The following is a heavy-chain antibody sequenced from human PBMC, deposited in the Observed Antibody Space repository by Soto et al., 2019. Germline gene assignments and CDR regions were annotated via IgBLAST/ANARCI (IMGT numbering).Heavy chain of an antibody. D-gene: IGHD2-21*02. CDR2: IHYSGSV. CDR3: AREDDGGDRDYYGLDV. J-gene: IGHJ6*02. Sequence: SXTLSLTFTVSGGSISIEYYHWTWIRQAAGKGLEWIGYIHYSGSVHYNPSLQSRLTMSVDTSKNLFSLKLSSVTAADTAVYFCAREDDGGDRDYYGLDVWGQGTTVTVSS. V-gene: IGHV4-30-4*01. CDR1: GGSISIEYYH.